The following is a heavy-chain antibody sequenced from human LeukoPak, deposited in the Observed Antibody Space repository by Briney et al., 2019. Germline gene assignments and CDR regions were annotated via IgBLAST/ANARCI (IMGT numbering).Heavy chain of an antibody. CDR1: GYTFTGYY. CDR2: INPNSGGT. D-gene: IGHD3-22*01. Sequence: ASVTLSCSVSGYTFTGYYMHWVRQAPAPGQEWMGWINPNSGGTNYAQKFQGRVTMTRDTSISTAYMEVSRLRSDDTAVYYCHYYDSQGFGYWGQGSLVTVSS. V-gene: IGHV1-2*02. CDR3: HYYDSQGFGY. J-gene: IGHJ4*02.